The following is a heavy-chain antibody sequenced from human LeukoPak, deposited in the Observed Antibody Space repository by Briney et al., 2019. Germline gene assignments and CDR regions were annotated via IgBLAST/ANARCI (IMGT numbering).Heavy chain of an antibody. J-gene: IGHJ4*02. CDR2: ICSSDNSR. Sequence: GGSLRLSCAASGFTFSSYAVSWVRQAPGEGREWVSGICSSDNSRYYADSVKGRFTISRDNSKNTLYLQMNSLRADDTAVYYCAKQTTTSCYTGSDYWGQGTLVTVSS. CDR3: AKQTTTSCYTGSDY. V-gene: IGHV3-23*01. CDR1: GFTFSSYA. D-gene: IGHD2-2*02.